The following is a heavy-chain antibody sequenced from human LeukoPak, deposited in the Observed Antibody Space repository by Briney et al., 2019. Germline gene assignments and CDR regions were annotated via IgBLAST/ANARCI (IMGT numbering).Heavy chain of an antibody. D-gene: IGHD3-10*01. Sequence: GGSLRLSWAASGFTFSSAWMTWVRQAPGKGLEWVGRIKSKSDGATTDYAAPVKGRFTISRDDSKNTLYLQMNSLKTEDTAVYFCYGSGRVPWGQGTLVTVSS. V-gene: IGHV3-15*01. CDR2: IKSKSDGATT. CDR1: GFTFSSAW. J-gene: IGHJ5*02. CDR3: YGSGRVP.